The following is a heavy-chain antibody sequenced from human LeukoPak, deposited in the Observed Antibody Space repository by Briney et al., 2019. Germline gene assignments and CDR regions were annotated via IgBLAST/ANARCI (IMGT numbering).Heavy chain of an antibody. V-gene: IGHV3-30*03. D-gene: IGHD6-19*01. CDR1: GFTFSSYG. J-gene: IGHJ4*02. CDR2: ISYDGSNK. Sequence: PGRSLRLSCAASGFTFSSYGMHWVRQAPGKGLEWVAVISYDGSNKYYAESVKGRFTISRDNSKNTLYLQMNSLRAEDTAVYYCAGIAVAGNDYWGQGTLVTVSS. CDR3: AGIAVAGNDY.